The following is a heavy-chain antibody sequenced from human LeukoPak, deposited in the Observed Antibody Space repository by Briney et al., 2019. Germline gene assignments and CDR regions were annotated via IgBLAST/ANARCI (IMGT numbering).Heavy chain of an antibody. D-gene: IGHD3-22*01. CDR2: INPNSGGT. Sequence: ASVKVSCKASGYTFTGYYMHWARQAPGQGLEWMGRINPNSGGTNYAQKFQGRVTMTRDTSISTAYMELSRLRSDDTAVYYCASSFTMIVVVVGAFDIWGQGTMVTVSS. CDR1: GYTFTGYY. CDR3: ASSFTMIVVVVGAFDI. J-gene: IGHJ3*02. V-gene: IGHV1-2*06.